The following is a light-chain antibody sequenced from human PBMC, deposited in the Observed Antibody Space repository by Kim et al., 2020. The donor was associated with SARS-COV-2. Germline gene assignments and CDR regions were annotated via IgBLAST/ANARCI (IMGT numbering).Light chain of an antibody. J-gene: IGKJ4*01. CDR2: DAS. CDR3: QQRGNWPLT. Sequence: LSTGERATLSCRASQSVSSYLAWYQQKPGQAPRLLIYDASNRATGIPARFSGSGSGTDFTLTISSLEPEDFAVYYCQQRGNWPLTFGGGTKVDIK. CDR1: QSVSSY. V-gene: IGKV3-11*01.